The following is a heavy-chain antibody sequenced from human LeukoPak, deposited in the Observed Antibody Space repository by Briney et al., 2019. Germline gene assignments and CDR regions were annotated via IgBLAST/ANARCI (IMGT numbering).Heavy chain of an antibody. CDR3: ARDVDGSGNYGFDW. D-gene: IGHD3-10*01. CDR2: ISTSSTYR. J-gene: IGHJ4*02. V-gene: IGHV3-21*01. Sequence: PGGSLRLSCAASGFTFSSYSVSWVRQAPGKGLEWVSGISTSSTYRLYADSVKGRFTISRDNAKSSLYLEMNSLRAEDTAVYYCARDVDGSGNYGFDWWGQGILVTVSS. CDR1: GFTFSSYS.